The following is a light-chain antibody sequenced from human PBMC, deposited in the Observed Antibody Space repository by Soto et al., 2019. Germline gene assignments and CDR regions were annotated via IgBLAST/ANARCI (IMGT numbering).Light chain of an antibody. CDR3: SSYVGRNEYV. Sequence: QSVLTQPPSASGSPGQSVTISCTGTSSDIGGHTHVSWYQQHPGKAPKLMIYEVNNRPSGVPDRFSGSKSGNTASLTVSGLQAEDEADYYCSSYVGRNEYVFGAGTKVTVL. V-gene: IGLV2-8*01. CDR1: SSDIGGHTH. J-gene: IGLJ1*01. CDR2: EVN.